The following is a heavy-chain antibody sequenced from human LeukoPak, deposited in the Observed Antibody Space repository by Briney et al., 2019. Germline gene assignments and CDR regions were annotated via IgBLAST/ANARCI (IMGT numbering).Heavy chain of an antibody. V-gene: IGHV1-46*03. CDR2: INPSGGST. CDR1: GYTFTGYY. Sequence: GASVKVSCKASGYTFTGYYMHWVRQAPGQGLEWMGIINPSGGSTSYAQKFQGRVTMTRDTSTSTVYMELSSLRSEDTAVYYCAKSADTAMVMSAFDIWGQGTMVTVSS. CDR3: AKSADTAMVMSAFDI. D-gene: IGHD5-18*01. J-gene: IGHJ3*02.